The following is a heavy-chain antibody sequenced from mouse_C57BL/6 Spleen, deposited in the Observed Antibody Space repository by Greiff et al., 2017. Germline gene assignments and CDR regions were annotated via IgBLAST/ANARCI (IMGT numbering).Heavy chain of an antibody. Sequence: EVKLVESGEGLVKPRGSLKLSCAASGFTFSSYAMSWVRQTPEKRLEWVAYISSGGDYIYYADTVKGRFTISRDNARNTLYLQMSSLKSEDTAMYYCTRDGGGYYGSSFLMDYWGQGTSVTVSS. V-gene: IGHV5-9-1*02. CDR2: ISSGGDYI. J-gene: IGHJ4*01. CDR3: TRDGGGYYGSSFLMDY. D-gene: IGHD1-1*01. CDR1: GFTFSSYA.